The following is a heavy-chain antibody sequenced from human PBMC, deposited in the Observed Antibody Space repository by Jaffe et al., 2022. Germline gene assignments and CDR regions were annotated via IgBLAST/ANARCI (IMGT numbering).Heavy chain of an antibody. D-gene: IGHD3-10*01. CDR1: GGSISSYY. V-gene: IGHV4-59*01. CDR2: IYYSGST. Sequence: QVQLQESGPGLVKPSETLSLTCTVSGGSISSYYWSWIRQPPGKGLEWIGYIYYSGSTNYNPSLKSRVTISVDTSKNQFSLKLSSVTAADTAVYYCARMTNYGSGSYGAFDIWGQGTMVTVSS. CDR3: ARMTNYGSGSYGAFDI. J-gene: IGHJ3*02.